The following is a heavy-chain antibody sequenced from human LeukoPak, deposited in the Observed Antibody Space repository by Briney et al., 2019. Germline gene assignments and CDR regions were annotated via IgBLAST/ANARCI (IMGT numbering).Heavy chain of an antibody. J-gene: IGHJ4*02. Sequence: SVKVSCKASGYTFTGYYMHWVRQAPGQGLEWMGGIIPIFGTANYAQKFQGRVTITADESTSTAYMELSSLRPEDTAVYYCARGTVRYGDYVAIPQVDYWGQGTLVTVSS. V-gene: IGHV1-69*13. CDR1: GYTFTGYY. D-gene: IGHD4-17*01. CDR2: IIPIFGTA. CDR3: ARGTVRYGDYVAIPQVDY.